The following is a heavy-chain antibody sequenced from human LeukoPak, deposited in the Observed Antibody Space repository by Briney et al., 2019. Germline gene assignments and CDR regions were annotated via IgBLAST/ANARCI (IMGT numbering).Heavy chain of an antibody. D-gene: IGHD1-26*01. CDR1: AGSITNYY. V-gene: IGHV4-59*08. CDR3: ASLGGTYDY. Sequence: SETLSLTCAVSAGSITNYYWSWIRHPPGKGLEWIGYIYYSGTTNYNPSLKRRVTISLDKSKSQVSLRLSSVTAADTAVYYCASLGGTYDYWGQGILVTVSS. CDR2: IYYSGTT. J-gene: IGHJ4*02.